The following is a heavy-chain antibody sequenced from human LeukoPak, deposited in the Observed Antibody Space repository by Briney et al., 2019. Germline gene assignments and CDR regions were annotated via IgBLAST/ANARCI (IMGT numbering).Heavy chain of an antibody. CDR2: IYTSGST. D-gene: IGHD2-2*01. CDR1: GASITSYY. J-gene: IGHJ4*02. V-gene: IGHV4-4*07. Sequence: SETLSLTCTVAGASITSYYWTCIRQPAGKGLEWLGRIYTSGSTNYSHSLKSRVAKSVDTSKNQFSLKLSSVTAADTAVYYCARLSADSSSSRGFDYWGQGTLVTVSS. CDR3: ARLSADSSSSRGFDY.